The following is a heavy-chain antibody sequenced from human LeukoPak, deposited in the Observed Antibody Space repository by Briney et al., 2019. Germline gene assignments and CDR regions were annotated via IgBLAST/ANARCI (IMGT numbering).Heavy chain of an antibody. CDR2: IYYSGST. Sequence: SETLSLTCTVSGDSISGYYWSWIRKPPGKGLEWIGYIYYSGSTNYNPSLKSRVTISVDKSKNQFSLKLSSVTAADTAVYYCARHHGSGSYSLYFDYWGQGALVTVSS. V-gene: IGHV4-59*08. J-gene: IGHJ4*02. D-gene: IGHD3-10*01. CDR3: ARHHGSGSYSLYFDY. CDR1: GDSISGYY.